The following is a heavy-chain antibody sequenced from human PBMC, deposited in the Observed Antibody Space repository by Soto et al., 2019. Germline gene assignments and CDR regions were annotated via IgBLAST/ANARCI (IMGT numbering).Heavy chain of an antibody. CDR1: GYSFISYW. CDR2: IYPGDSDT. J-gene: IGHJ5*02. Sequence: GESLKIPCKVSGYSFISYWIAWVRQKPGKGLEWMGIIYPGDSDTRYNPSFQGQVVISADKSNNTAYLQWNSLKASDTATYFCARERRGQLSNWFDPWGQGTLVTVSS. D-gene: IGHD1-1*01. CDR3: ARERRGQLSNWFDP. V-gene: IGHV5-51*01.